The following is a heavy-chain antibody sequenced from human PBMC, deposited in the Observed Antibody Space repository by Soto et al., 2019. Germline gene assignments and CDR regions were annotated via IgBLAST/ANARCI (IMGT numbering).Heavy chain of an antibody. CDR1: GGSFSVYY. J-gene: IGHJ4*02. CDR2: INHGGNT. D-gene: IGHD5-18*01. V-gene: IGHV4-34*01. Sequence: SETLSLTCAVYGGSFSVYYWIWIRQPPGKGLEWIGEINHGGNTNYNPSLKSRVTLSVDTSKNQFSLELTSVTAADTALYYCARDHQSGNSWSFDYWGQGILVTVSS. CDR3: ARDHQSGNSWSFDY.